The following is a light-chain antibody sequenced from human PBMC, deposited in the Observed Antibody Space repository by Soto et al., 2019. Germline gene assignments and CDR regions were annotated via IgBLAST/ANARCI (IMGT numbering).Light chain of an antibody. V-gene: IGKV3-15*01. CDR1: QSVDSN. CDR3: QQYNNWPET. Sequence: EILMTQSTATLSVSPGERATLSCRASQSVDSNLAWYQQKPGQAPRLLIYGASTRATGIPARFSGSGSGTEFTLTISSLQSEDFAVYYCQQYNNWPETFGQGTKVDIK. J-gene: IGKJ1*01. CDR2: GAS.